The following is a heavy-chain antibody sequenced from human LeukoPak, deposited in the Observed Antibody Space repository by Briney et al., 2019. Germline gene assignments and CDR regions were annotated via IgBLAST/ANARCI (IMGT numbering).Heavy chain of an antibody. CDR2: IYTSGST. D-gene: IGHD1-1*01. CDR1: GGSISSGSYY. J-gene: IGHJ4*02. V-gene: IGHV4-61*09. Sequence: SETLSLTCTVSGGSISSGSYYWSWIRQPAGKGLEWIGHIYTSGSTNYNPSLKSRVTISVDTSKNQFSLKLSSVTAADTAVYYCASGTPLDYWGQGTLVTVSS. CDR3: ASGTPLDY.